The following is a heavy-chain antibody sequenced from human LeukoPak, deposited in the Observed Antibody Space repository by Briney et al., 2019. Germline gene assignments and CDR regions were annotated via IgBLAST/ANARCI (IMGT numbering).Heavy chain of an antibody. D-gene: IGHD2-2*01. V-gene: IGHV3-23*01. J-gene: IGHJ4*02. CDR1: GFTFSSYA. CDR2: MSGSGGST. CDR3: AKDQKWGPADYYFDS. Sequence: GGSLRLSCAASGFTFSSYAMNWVRQAPGKGLEWVSGMSGSGGSTYDADSVRGRFTISRDSSKNTLDLQMNSLRAEDTAVYYCAKDQKWGPADYYFDSWGQGTLVTVSS.